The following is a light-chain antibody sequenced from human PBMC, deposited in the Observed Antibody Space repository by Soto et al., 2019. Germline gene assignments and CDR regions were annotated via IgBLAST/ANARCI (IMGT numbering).Light chain of an antibody. J-gene: IGKJ4*01. CDR2: GAS. CDR3: QQYNNWPPLT. Sequence: DIVMTQSPATLSVSPGERATLSCRSSQSVSSNLAWYQQKPGQAPRHLIYGASTRATGIPARFSGSGSGTEFTLTISSLQSEDFAVYYCQQYNNWPPLTFGGGTKV. CDR1: QSVSSN. V-gene: IGKV3-15*01.